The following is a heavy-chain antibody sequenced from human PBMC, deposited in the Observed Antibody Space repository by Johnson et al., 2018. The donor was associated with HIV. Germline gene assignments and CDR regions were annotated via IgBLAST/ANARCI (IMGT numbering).Heavy chain of an antibody. V-gene: IGHV3-23*04. CDR3: ARGGLGYQNIHDPFDI. D-gene: IGHD2-2*01. Sequence: EQLVESGGGLVQPGRSLRLSCAAFGFTFDDYAMHWVRQAPGKGLEWVSGISGSGGSTYYADSVKGRFTISRDNSKNTLYLQMNSLRAEDTALYFCARGGLGYQNIHDPFDIWGQGTMVTVSS. J-gene: IGHJ3*02. CDR2: ISGSGGST. CDR1: GFTFDDYA.